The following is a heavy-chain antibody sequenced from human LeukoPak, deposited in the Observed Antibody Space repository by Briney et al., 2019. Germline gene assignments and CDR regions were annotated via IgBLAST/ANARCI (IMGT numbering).Heavy chain of an antibody. J-gene: IGHJ3*02. CDR3: AKFEQYYDFWSGYYTDAFDI. CDR2: ISGSGGST. Sequence: PGGSLRLSCAASGFTFSSYAMSWVRQAPGKGLEWVSAISGSGGSTYYADSVKGRFTISRDNSKNTLYLQMNSLRAEDTAVYYCAKFEQYYDFWSGYYTDAFDIWGQGTMVTVSS. D-gene: IGHD3-3*01. CDR1: GFTFSSYA. V-gene: IGHV3-23*01.